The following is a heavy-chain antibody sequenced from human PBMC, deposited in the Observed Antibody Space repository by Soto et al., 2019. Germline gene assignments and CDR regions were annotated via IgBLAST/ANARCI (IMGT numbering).Heavy chain of an antibody. CDR3: ARDLLNYYDSGSYLAYYFDY. V-gene: IGHV1-3*01. D-gene: IGHD3-10*01. Sequence: ASVKVSCKASGYTFTSYAMHWVRQAPGQRLEWMGWINAGNGNTKYSQKFQGRVTITRDTSASTAYMELSSLRSEDTAVYYCARDLLNYYDSGSYLAYYFDYWDQGTLVTVSS. CDR2: INAGNGNT. CDR1: GYTFTSYA. J-gene: IGHJ4*02.